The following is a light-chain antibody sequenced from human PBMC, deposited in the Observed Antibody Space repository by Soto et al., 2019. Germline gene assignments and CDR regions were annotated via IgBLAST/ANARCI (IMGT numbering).Light chain of an antibody. CDR2: FYTDGSH. V-gene: IGLV4-69*01. CDR1: SGHITHA. J-gene: IGLJ3*02. CDR3: QTWGTGIWV. Sequence: QPVLTQMSSASASPGASVKLTCTLSSGHITHAIAWHQLQPEKGPRYLMKFYTDGSHSKGDGIPDRFSVSTSGAEYYLTISSLQSEDEADYYCQTWGTGIWVFGGGTKVTVL.